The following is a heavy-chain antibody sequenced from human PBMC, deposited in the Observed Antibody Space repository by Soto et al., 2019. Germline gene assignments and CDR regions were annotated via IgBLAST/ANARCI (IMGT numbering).Heavy chain of an antibody. CDR1: GDSIIGIYH. Sequence: PSETLSLSCAVSGDSIIGIYHWAWIRQPPGRSLEWIASIFHTGTTYYTPSLKSRVTISVDTSKNQFSLRLSSVTAADTAVYYCARDTGLLWFGELSPDAFDIWGQGTMVTVSS. CDR3: ARDTGLLWFGELSPDAFDI. D-gene: IGHD3-10*01. CDR2: IFHTGTT. V-gene: IGHV4-38-2*02. J-gene: IGHJ3*02.